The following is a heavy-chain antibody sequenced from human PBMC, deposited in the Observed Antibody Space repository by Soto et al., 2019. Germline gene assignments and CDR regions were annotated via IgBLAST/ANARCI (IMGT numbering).Heavy chain of an antibody. J-gene: IGHJ4*02. CDR3: GREYCRGGRCYSPDY. CDR1: GYTFTTFG. Sequence: QVQLVQSGAEVKPPGASVKVSCKASGYTFTTFGISWVRQAPGQGLEWMGWTSSNNGDTYYAPRFRCRVTVTKDTSTRTAYMEMRSLGSDDTAVYYCGREYCRGGRCYSPDYWGQGTLVTVSS. V-gene: IGHV1-18*01. CDR2: TSSNNGDT. D-gene: IGHD2-15*01.